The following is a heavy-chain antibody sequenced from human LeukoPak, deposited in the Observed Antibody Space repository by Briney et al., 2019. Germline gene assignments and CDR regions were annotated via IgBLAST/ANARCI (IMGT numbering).Heavy chain of an antibody. D-gene: IGHD2-2*01. J-gene: IGHJ5*02. V-gene: IGHV4-4*07. CDR1: GGSISSYY. CDR3: ARGPDIVVVPAADLNWFDP. CDR2: IYTSGST. Sequence: SETLSLTCTVSGGSISSYYWSWIRQPAGKGLEWIGRIYTSGSTNYNPSLKIRVTMSVDTSKNQFSLKLSSVTAADTAVYYCARGPDIVVVPAADLNWFDPWGQGTLVTVSS.